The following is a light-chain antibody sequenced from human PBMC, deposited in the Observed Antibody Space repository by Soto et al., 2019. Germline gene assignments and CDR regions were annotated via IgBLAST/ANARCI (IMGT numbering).Light chain of an antibody. CDR2: DAS. Sequence: EILLTQSPATLSLSPLEVSTLSFRSSQSVSDYLAWYQQKPGQPPRLLIYDASKRATGIPPRFSGSGSTTDFTLTISSLEPEDFAVYYCHQRGNGPPWTFGQGTKVDIK. J-gene: IGKJ1*01. CDR1: QSVSDY. CDR3: HQRGNGPPWT. V-gene: IGKV3-11*01.